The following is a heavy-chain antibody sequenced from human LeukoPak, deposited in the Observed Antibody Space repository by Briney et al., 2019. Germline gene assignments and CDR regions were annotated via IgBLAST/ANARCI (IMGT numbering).Heavy chain of an antibody. CDR1: GGSFSGYY. V-gene: IGHV4-34*01. CDR3: TRDKPAAGTRFYFDY. Sequence: KPSETLSLTCAVYGGSFSGYYWSWIRQPPGKGLEWIGEINRSGSTNYNPSLKSRVTISVDTSKNQFSLKLSSVTAADTTVYYCTRDKPAAGTRFYFDYWGQGTLVTVSS. CDR2: INRSGST. D-gene: IGHD6-13*01. J-gene: IGHJ4*02.